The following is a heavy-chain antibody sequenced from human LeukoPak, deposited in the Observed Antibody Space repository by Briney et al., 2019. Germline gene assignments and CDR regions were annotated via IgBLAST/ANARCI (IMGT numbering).Heavy chain of an antibody. CDR2: IKSKIDGGTT. CDR3: TTVKFGELSSHFDY. J-gene: IGHJ4*02. D-gene: IGHD3-10*01. Sequence: GGSLRLSCAASGFTFSDYYMSWVRQAPGKGLEWVGRIKSKIDGGTTDYAAPVRGRFTISRDESKNTLYLQMSRLKTEDTAVYYCTTVKFGELSSHFDYWGQGTLVTVSS. CDR1: GFTFSDYY. V-gene: IGHV3-15*01.